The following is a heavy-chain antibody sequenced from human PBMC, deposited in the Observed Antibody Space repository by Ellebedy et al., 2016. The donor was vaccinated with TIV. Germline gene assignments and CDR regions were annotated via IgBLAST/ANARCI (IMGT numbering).Heavy chain of an antibody. CDR3: AREPIAVAGGYYYYYGMDV. D-gene: IGHD6-19*01. CDR2: ISSSSSTI. J-gene: IGHJ6*02. V-gene: IGHV3-48*02. CDR1: GFTFSSYS. Sequence: PGGSLRLSCTASGFTFSSYSMNWVRQAPGKGLEWVSYISSSSSTIYYADSVKGRFTISRDNAKNSLYLQMNSLRDEDTAVYYCAREPIAVAGGYYYYYGMDVWGQGTTVTVSS.